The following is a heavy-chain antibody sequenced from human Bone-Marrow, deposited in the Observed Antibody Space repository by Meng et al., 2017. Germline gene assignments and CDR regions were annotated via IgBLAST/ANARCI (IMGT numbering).Heavy chain of an antibody. J-gene: IGHJ4*02. D-gene: IGHD1-26*01. V-gene: IGHV3-30*01. CDR3: ARELVGATPFDY. CDR1: GFTFSSYA. Sequence: GESLKISCAASGFTFSSYAMHWVRQAPGKGLEWVAVISYDGSNKYYADSVKGRFTISRDNSKNTLYLQMNSLRAEDTAVYYCARELVGATPFDYWGQGTLVTVSS. CDR2: ISYDGSNK.